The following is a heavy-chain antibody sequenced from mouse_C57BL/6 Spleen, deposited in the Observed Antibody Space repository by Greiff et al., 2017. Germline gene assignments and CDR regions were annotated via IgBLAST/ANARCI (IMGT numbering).Heavy chain of an antibody. V-gene: IGHV1-55*01. J-gene: IGHJ4*01. Sequence: QVQLQQPGAELVKPGASVKMSCKASGYTFTSYWIIWVKQRPGQGLEWIGDIYPGSGSTKYNEKFKSKATLTVDTASSTAYMQLSSLTSEDSAVYYCARWLWDCAMDYWGQGTSVTVSS. D-gene: IGHD1-1*02. CDR1: GYTFTSYW. CDR3: ARWLWDCAMDY. CDR2: IYPGSGST.